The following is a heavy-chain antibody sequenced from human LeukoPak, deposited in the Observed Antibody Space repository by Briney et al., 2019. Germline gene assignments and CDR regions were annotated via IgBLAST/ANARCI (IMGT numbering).Heavy chain of an antibody. J-gene: IGHJ5*02. V-gene: IGHV3-7*01. CDR3: ARDMYSSSWYLNWFDP. D-gene: IGHD6-13*01. CDR2: IKQDGSEK. Sequence: GGSLRLSCAASGFTFSSYWMSWVRQAPGKGLEWVANIKQDGSEKYYVDSVKGRFTISRDNAKNSLYLRMNSLRAEDTAVYYCARDMYSSSWYLNWFDPWGQGTLVTVSS. CDR1: GFTFSSYW.